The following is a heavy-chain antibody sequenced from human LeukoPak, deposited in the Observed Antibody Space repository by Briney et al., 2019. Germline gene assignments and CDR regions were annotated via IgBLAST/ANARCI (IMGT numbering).Heavy chain of an antibody. CDR1: GFTFSSYG. D-gene: IGHD6-13*01. CDR2: ISGSGGST. CDR3: ARGSGSSWYFYFDY. Sequence: GGFLRLSCAASGFTFSSYGMSWVRQAPGKGLEWVSAISGSGGSTYYADSVKGRFTISRDNSKNSVYLQMNSLRAEDTALYYCARGSGSSWYFYFDYWGQGTLVTVSS. V-gene: IGHV3-23*01. J-gene: IGHJ4*02.